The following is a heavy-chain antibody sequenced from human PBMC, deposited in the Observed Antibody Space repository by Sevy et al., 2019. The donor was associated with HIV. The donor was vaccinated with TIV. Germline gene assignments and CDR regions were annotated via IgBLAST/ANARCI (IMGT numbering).Heavy chain of an antibody. D-gene: IGHD3-16*01. CDR3: AHETFGPFES. CDR1: GFTFSANW. Sequence: GGSLRLSCAASGFTFSANWMNWVRQAPGKGLEWVANIKADGSDKHYVDSVEGRFTISRDNAKNLLFLQMNSLRVEDTAVYYCAHETFGPFESWGQGTLVTVSS. V-gene: IGHV3-7*01. CDR2: IKADGSDK. J-gene: IGHJ4*02.